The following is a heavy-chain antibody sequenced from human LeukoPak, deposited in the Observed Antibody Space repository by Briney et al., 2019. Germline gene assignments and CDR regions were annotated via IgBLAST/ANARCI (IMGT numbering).Heavy chain of an antibody. Sequence: GGSLRLSCAASGFTFSSYAMHWVRQAPGKGLEWVSAISGSGGSTYYADPVKGRFTISRDNSKNTLYLQMNSLRAEDTAVYYCAKPSSGSYKYWGQGTLVTVSS. CDR1: GFTFSSYA. D-gene: IGHD1-26*01. CDR3: AKPSSGSYKY. J-gene: IGHJ4*02. V-gene: IGHV3-23*01. CDR2: ISGSGGST.